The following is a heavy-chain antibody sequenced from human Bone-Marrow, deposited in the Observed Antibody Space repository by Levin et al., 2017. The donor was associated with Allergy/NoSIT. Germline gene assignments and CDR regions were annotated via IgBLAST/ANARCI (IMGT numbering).Heavy chain of an antibody. CDR3: ARDTSVSQYAFDV. Sequence: GGSLRLSCAASGFSFSDYGMHWVRQAPGKGLEWVAVIWYDGSNKYYADSVKGRFTISRDNSKNTLYMQMNSLRAEDTAVYYCARDTSVSQYAFDVWGQGTMVTVSS. CDR2: IWYDGSNK. V-gene: IGHV3-33*01. D-gene: IGHD4-11*01. J-gene: IGHJ3*01. CDR1: GFSFSDYG.